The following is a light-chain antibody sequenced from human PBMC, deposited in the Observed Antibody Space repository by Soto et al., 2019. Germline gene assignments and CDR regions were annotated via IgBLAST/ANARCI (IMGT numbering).Light chain of an antibody. CDR2: AAS. CDR3: QQYYSYPYT. CDR1: HGISSY. V-gene: IGKV1-8*01. Sequence: AIRMTQSPSYLSAFTGDRVTITCRASHGISSYLAWYQQKPGKAPKLLIYAASTLQSGVPSRFSGSGSGTDFTLTISCLQSEDFATYYCQQYYSYPYTFGQGTKLEIK. J-gene: IGKJ2*01.